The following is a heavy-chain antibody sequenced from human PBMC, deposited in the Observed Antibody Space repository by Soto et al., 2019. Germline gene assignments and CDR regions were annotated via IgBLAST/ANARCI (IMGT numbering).Heavy chain of an antibody. CDR1: GIILSDPW. J-gene: IGHJ4*02. Sequence: EAHLVESGGGLVKAGGSLRLSCAASGIILSDPWMNWVRQAPGKGLEWVGRLESTESGGATDFASTVKGRFTVSRDDSKNTLSLHMTSLQPEDTALYYCVAESHVTPYDFENWGQGALVTVSS. D-gene: IGHD5-12*01. CDR2: LESTESGGAT. V-gene: IGHV3-15*04. CDR3: VAESHVTPYDFEN.